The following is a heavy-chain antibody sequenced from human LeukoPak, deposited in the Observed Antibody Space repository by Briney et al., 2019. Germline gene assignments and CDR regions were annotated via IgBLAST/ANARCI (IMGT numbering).Heavy chain of an antibody. Sequence: ASVKVSCKASGGTFSSYAISWVRQAPGQGLEWMGGIIPIFGTANYAQKFQGRVTITADESTSTAYMELSRLRSDDTAVYYCAREFYDFWSGTRGHYYYYYMDVWGKGTTVTVSS. CDR1: GGTFSSYA. CDR2: IIPIFGTA. D-gene: IGHD3-3*01. CDR3: AREFYDFWSGTRGHYYYYYMDV. V-gene: IGHV1-69*13. J-gene: IGHJ6*03.